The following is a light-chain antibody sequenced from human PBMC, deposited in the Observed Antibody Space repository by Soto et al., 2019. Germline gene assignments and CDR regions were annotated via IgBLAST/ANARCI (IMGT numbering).Light chain of an antibody. Sequence: DIVLTQSPGTLSLSPGETATLFCRASQNVDNAYVAWYQQRPGQAPRLLIHGASTRATGIPDRFGGSGSGTDFALTVSRLEPEDFAVYYCQQYGSSPYTFGQGTKLAIK. J-gene: IGKJ2*01. V-gene: IGKV3-20*01. CDR3: QQYGSSPYT. CDR2: GAS. CDR1: QNVDNAY.